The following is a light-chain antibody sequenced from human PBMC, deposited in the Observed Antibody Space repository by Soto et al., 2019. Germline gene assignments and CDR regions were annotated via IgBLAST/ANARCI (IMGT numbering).Light chain of an antibody. CDR1: QSVSSSY. Sequence: EIVLTQSPGTLSLSPGERATLSCRASQSVSSSYLAWYQQKPGQAPRLLIYGTSSRATAIPDRYSGSGSGTDFTITISRLEHEDFAVYYCQQYGSSSWTFGQGTRWIS. J-gene: IGKJ1*01. CDR2: GTS. CDR3: QQYGSSSWT. V-gene: IGKV3-20*01.